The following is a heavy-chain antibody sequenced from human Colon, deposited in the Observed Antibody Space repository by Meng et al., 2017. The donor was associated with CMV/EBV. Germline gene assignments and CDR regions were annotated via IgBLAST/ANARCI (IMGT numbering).Heavy chain of an antibody. CDR1: GFTFSRYS. V-gene: IGHV3-21*01. Sequence: GGSLRLSCAASGFTFSRYSMDWLRQAPGKGLEWVSSISRDSSSIYYSNSVRGRFTISRDDAENSLYLQMNSLRAEDTAFYYCARDRLEGDYSGPGFWGQGTLVIVSS. CDR2: ISRDSSSI. CDR3: ARDRLEGDYSGPGF. D-gene: IGHD1-1*01. J-gene: IGHJ4*02.